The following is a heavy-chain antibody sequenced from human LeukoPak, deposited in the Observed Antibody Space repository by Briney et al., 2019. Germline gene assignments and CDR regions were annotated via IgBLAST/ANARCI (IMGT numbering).Heavy chain of an antibody. J-gene: IGHJ4*02. CDR3: ARFTPRLSREKFDY. Sequence: GASVKVSCRASGYTFTSYGISWARQAPGQGLEWMGWISPYIGNTYYSQKLQGRVTMTTDTSTTTAYMELRSLRSDDTGVYYCARFTPRLSREKFDYWGQGTLVTVSS. CDR1: GYTFTSYG. CDR2: ISPYIGNT. D-gene: IGHD3-3*02. V-gene: IGHV1-18*01.